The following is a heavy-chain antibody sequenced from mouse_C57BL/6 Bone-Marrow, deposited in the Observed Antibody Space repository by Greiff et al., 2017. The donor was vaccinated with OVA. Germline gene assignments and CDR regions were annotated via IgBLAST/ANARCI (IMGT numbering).Heavy chain of an antibody. CDR1: GYTFTSYW. J-gene: IGHJ3*01. V-gene: IGHV1-69*01. CDR2: IDPSDSYT. CDR3: ASWNSGFAY. Sequence: QVQLQQPGAELVMPGASVKLSCKASGYTFTSYWMHWVQQRPGQGLEWLGVIDPSDSYTNYNQKFKGKSTLTVDTSSSTAYMQLSSLTSEDSAVYYSASWNSGFAYWGQGTLVTVSA.